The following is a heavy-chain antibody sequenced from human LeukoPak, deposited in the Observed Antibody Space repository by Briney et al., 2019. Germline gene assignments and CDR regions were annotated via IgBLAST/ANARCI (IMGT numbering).Heavy chain of an antibody. CDR3: ARVGIDSGSFADFDY. V-gene: IGHV4-38-2*02. D-gene: IGHD1-26*01. Sequence: SETLSLTCTVSGYSISSDYYWGWIRQPPGKGLEWIGSIYHSGSTYYNPSLRSRVTISVDTSKDQFSLKLSSVTAADTAVYFCARVGIDSGSFADFDYWGQGTLVTVSS. CDR2: IYHSGST. J-gene: IGHJ4*02. CDR1: GYSISSDYY.